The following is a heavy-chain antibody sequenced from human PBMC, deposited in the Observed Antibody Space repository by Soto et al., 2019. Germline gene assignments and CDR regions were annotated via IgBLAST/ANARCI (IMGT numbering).Heavy chain of an antibody. J-gene: IGHJ4*02. Sequence: EVQLVESGGGLVQPGGSLRLSCAASGFTFSRHWMHWVRQAPGKGLVWVSRINSDGTSTNYAECVQGRFTISRDNAKNTLSLQMNSLRGEDTAVYHCASPYTATIHNGLNSWGQGTLVTVSS. CDR1: GFTFSRHW. CDR3: ASPYTATIHNGLNS. D-gene: IGHD5-12*01. CDR2: INSDGTST. V-gene: IGHV3-74*01.